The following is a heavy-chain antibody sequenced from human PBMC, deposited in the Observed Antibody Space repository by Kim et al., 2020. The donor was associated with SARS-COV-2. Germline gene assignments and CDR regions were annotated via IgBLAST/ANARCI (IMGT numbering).Heavy chain of an antibody. CDR1: GFTFRTYR. V-gene: IGHV3-7*03. CDR2: INQDGSAK. D-gene: IGHD3-16*01. CDR3: ARDFVGDSF. Sequence: GGSLRLSCVASGFTFRTYRMDWVRQVPGKGLEWVANINQDGSAKYYVDSVKGRFTVSRDNAKNSVYLQMNSLRAEDAAIYYCARDFVGDSFWGQGILVTVSS. J-gene: IGHJ4*02.